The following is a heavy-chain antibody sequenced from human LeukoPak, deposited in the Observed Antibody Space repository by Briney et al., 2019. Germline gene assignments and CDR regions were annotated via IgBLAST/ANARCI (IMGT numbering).Heavy chain of an antibody. D-gene: IGHD5-12*01. CDR3: ARSDLATITAGPFDY. V-gene: IGHV1-18*01. CDR1: GYTFTNYG. J-gene: IGHJ4*02. Sequence: ASVKVSCKASGYTFTNYGITWVRQAPGQGLEGMGWISVHQGNTKCAQNFQGRVNMTIDTSTSTAYMDLRSLRSDDTAIYFCARSDLATITAGPFDYWGQGTLVGVSS. CDR2: ISVHQGNT.